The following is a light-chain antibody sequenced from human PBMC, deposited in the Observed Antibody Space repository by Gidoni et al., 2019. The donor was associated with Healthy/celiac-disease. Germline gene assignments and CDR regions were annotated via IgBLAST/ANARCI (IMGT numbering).Light chain of an antibody. Sequence: IQMPQSPSSLSASVGDRVTITCRASQSISSHLKWYQQKPGKAPKLLIYAASRLQSGVPSRFSGSGSGTDFTLTISSLQPEDFATYYCQQSYSTPSHFGPGTKVDIK. CDR1: QSISSH. CDR3: QQSYSTPSH. V-gene: IGKV1-39*01. J-gene: IGKJ3*01. CDR2: AAS.